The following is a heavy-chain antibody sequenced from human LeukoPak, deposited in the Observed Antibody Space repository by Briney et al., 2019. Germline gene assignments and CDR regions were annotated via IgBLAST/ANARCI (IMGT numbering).Heavy chain of an antibody. D-gene: IGHD2/OR15-2a*01. V-gene: IGHV6-1*01. CDR2: TYYRSKWYN. J-gene: IGHJ4*02. Sequence: SQTLSLTCVISGDSVSSNSAAWNWIRLSPSRGLEWLGRTYYRSKWYNDYAGFVKSRIMINPDTSKNQFSLHMTSVTPEDTAVYYCALGHGNRRFDYWGQGTLVTVSS. CDR3: ALGHGNRRFDY. CDR1: GDSVSSNSAA.